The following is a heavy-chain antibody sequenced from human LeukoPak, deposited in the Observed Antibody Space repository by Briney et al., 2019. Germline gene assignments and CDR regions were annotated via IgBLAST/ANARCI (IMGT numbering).Heavy chain of an antibody. Sequence: GGSLRLSCAASGFTFSSYEMNWVRQAPGTGLEWVSYISSSGSTIYYADSVKGRFTISRDNAKNSLYLQMNSLRAEDTAVYYCARLDYSKFTFAPWGKGTLVTVSS. J-gene: IGHJ5*02. V-gene: IGHV3-48*03. CDR3: ARLDYSKFTFAP. CDR1: GFTFSSYE. D-gene: IGHD4-11*01. CDR2: ISSSGSTI.